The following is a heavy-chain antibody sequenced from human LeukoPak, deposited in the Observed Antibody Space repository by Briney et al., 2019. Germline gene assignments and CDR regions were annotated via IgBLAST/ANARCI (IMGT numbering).Heavy chain of an antibody. Sequence: SSETLSLTCTVSGGSISSYYWSWIRQPPGTGLEWIGYIYYSGSTNYNPSLKSRVTISVDTSKNQFSLKLSSVTAADTAVYYCARESSSGFYFHYWGQGALVTVSS. CDR3: ARESSSGFYFHY. CDR2: IYYSGST. CDR1: GGSISSYY. J-gene: IGHJ4*02. V-gene: IGHV4-59*01. D-gene: IGHD6-19*01.